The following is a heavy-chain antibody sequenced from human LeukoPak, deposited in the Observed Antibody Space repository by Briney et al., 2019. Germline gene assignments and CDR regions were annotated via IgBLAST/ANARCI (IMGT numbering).Heavy chain of an antibody. D-gene: IGHD2-15*01. V-gene: IGHV3-74*01. Sequence: GGSLRLSCAASGFTFSSYWMHWVRQVAGKGLVWVSRINSDGSSIIYADSVKGRFTISRDNAKSTLYLQMNSLRAEDTAVYYCAGVELLSVSMDVWGQGTTVTVSS. CDR3: AGVELLSVSMDV. CDR2: INSDGSSI. CDR1: GFTFSSYW. J-gene: IGHJ6*02.